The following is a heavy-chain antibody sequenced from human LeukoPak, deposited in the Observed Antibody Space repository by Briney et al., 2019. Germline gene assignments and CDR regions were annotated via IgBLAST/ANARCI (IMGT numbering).Heavy chain of an antibody. Sequence: PGGSLRLSCAASGFTFSSYAMHWVRQAPGKGLEWVAVTSYDGSNKYYADSVKGRFTISRDNSKNTLYLQMNSLRAEDTAVYYCARDGGNSLYYYYYGMDVWGQGTTVTVSS. CDR2: TSYDGSNK. D-gene: IGHD4-23*01. J-gene: IGHJ6*02. CDR1: GFTFSSYA. V-gene: IGHV3-30*04. CDR3: ARDGGNSLYYYYYGMDV.